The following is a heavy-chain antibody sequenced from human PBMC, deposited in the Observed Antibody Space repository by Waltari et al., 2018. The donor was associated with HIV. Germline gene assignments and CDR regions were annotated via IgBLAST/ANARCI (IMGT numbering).Heavy chain of an antibody. CDR2: ISASSFIHT. Sequence: EVQLLESGGGLVQPGESLRLSCAAPGFAFNNYALNWVRLAPGKGLEWVSAISASSFIHTYYADSVKGRFTVSRDNSKSTVYLQMNSLRVEDTAVYYCAHQISGQWLTPGHWGRGTRVTVSS. CDR1: GFAFNNYA. J-gene: IGHJ4*02. V-gene: IGHV3-23*01. D-gene: IGHD6-19*01. CDR3: AHQISGQWLTPGH.